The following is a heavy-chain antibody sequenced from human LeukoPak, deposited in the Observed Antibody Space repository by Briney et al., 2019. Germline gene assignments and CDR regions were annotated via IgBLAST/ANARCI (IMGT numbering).Heavy chain of an antibody. CDR1: GFTFSSYA. CDR3: AKDRHDYGDFEFQDY. CDR2: ISYDGSNK. J-gene: IGHJ4*02. Sequence: PGGSLRLSCAASGFTFSSYAMHWVRQAPGKGLEWVAVISYDGSNKYYADSVKGRFTISRDNSKNTLYLQMNSLRAEDTAVYYCAKDRHDYGDFEFQDYWGQGTLVTVSS. D-gene: IGHD4-17*01. V-gene: IGHV3-30-3*01.